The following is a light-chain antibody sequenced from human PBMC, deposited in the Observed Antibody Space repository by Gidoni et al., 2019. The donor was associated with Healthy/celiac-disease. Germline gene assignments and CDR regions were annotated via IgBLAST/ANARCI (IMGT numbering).Light chain of an antibody. CDR2: LGS. V-gene: IGKV2-28*01. Sequence: DIVMTQSPLSLPVTPGEPASISCRSSQSLLHSNGYNYLDWYLQKPGQSPQLLIYLGSNRASGVPDRFSGSGSGTDFTLKISRVEAEDVGVYYCMQALKTPGTFXQXTKVEIK. J-gene: IGKJ1*01. CDR1: QSLLHSNGYNY. CDR3: MQALKTPGT.